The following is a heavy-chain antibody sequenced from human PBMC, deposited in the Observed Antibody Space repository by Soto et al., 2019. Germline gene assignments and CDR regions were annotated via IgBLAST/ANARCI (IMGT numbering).Heavy chain of an antibody. V-gene: IGHV3-30-3*01. Sequence: QVQLVESGGGVVQPGRSLRLSCAASGFTFSSYAMHWVRQAPGKGLEWVAVISYDGSNKYYADSVKGRFTISRDNSKNTLYLQMNSLRAEDTAVYYCARDFEGGPPKLELLPQPSAFDIWGQGTMVTVSS. CDR2: ISYDGSNK. D-gene: IGHD1-7*01. J-gene: IGHJ3*02. CDR3: ARDFEGGPPKLELLPQPSAFDI. CDR1: GFTFSSYA.